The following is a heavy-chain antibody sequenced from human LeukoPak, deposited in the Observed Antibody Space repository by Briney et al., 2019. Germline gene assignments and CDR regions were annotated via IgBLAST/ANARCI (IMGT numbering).Heavy chain of an antibody. CDR2: MKKDGSET. Sequence: GGSLRLSCLGSGFTSSRYLMIWGRQAPGKGLQWVANMKKDGSETNYVDSVKGRFTISRDNAKNSLYLQMNSLRAEDTAVYCCERPRSGSGTYFIDYWGQGTLVSVSS. V-gene: IGHV3-7*01. CDR1: GFTSSRYL. J-gene: IGHJ4*02. CDR3: ERPRSGSGTYFIDY. D-gene: IGHD3-10*01.